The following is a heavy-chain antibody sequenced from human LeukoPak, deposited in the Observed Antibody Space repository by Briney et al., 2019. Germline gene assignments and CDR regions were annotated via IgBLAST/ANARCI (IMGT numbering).Heavy chain of an antibody. Sequence: GGSLRLSCAASGFTFSSYEMNWVRQAPGKGLEWVSSISSSSSYIYYADSVKGRFTISRDNAKNSLYLQMNSLRAEDTAVYYCAREEDDSSGYYDYWGQGTLVTVSS. CDR3: AREEDDSSGYYDY. V-gene: IGHV3-21*01. CDR2: ISSSSSYI. CDR1: GFTFSSYE. J-gene: IGHJ4*02. D-gene: IGHD3-22*01.